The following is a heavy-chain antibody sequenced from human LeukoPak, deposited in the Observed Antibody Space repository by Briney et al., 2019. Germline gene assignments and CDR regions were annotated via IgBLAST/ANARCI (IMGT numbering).Heavy chain of an antibody. CDR3: AKSDRGYSYGSLDY. CDR2: ISSGSGTI. J-gene: IGHJ4*02. V-gene: IGHV3-48*01. CDR1: GFTFSSSA. D-gene: IGHD5-18*01. Sequence: PGGSLRLSCSPSGFTFSSSAMNWVRQAPGKGLEWVSYISSGSGTIYYADPVKGRFTISRDNAKNSLYLQMNSLRAEDTAVYYCAKSDRGYSYGSLDYWGQGTLVTVSS.